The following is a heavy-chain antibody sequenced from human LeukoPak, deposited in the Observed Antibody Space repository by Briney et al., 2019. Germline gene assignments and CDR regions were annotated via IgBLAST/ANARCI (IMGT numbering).Heavy chain of an antibody. CDR1: GYTFTDYY. D-gene: IGHD2-15*01. V-gene: IGHV1-2*02. CDR3: ARDSLGYCNGGSCSNFDY. J-gene: IGHJ4*02. Sequence: ASLTVSCKASGYTFTDYYMHWVRQAPGQGLEWMGWINANRGGTNYAQRFQGRVTMTRDTSITTAYMELSRLKSDDTAVYYCARDSLGYCNGGSCSNFDYWGQGTLVTVSS. CDR2: INANRGGT.